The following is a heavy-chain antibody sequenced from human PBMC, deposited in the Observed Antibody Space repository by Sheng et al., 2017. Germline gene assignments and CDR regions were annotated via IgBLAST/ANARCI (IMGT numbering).Heavy chain of an antibody. V-gene: IGHV4-61*02. J-gene: IGHJ5*02. CDR1: GGSISSGHYY. CDR3: AREVAEQLELDR. CDR2: MYASSSGTT. Sequence: QVQLQESGPGLVKPLETLSLTCTVSGGSISSGHYYWTWVRQPAGKGLEWIGRMYASSSGTTNHNPSLKSRVTISVDTSKNQLSLERLTSVTAADTAVYYCAREVAEQLELDRWGQGTLVTVSS. D-gene: IGHD1-1*01.